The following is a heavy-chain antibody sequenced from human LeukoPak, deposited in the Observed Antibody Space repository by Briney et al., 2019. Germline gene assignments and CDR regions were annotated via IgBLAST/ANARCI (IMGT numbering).Heavy chain of an antibody. Sequence: GGSLRLSCAASGFSFSTYGMHWVRQAPGKGLEWLAFIQSDGRNKYYADSVKGRFTISRDNSKNTLYLQMNSLRAEDTAVYYCAKVDFYDTSGYYGPTFLDYWGQGTLVTVSS. D-gene: IGHD3-22*01. V-gene: IGHV3-30*02. CDR3: AKVDFYDTSGYYGPTFLDY. CDR1: GFSFSTYG. J-gene: IGHJ4*02. CDR2: IQSDGRNK.